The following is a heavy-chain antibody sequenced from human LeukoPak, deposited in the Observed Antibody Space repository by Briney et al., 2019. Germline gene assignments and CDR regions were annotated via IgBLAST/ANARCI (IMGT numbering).Heavy chain of an antibody. CDR3: ARDLLVSSYFDY. D-gene: IGHD6-13*01. CDR1: GFTVSSNY. Sequence: GGSLRLSCAASGFTVSSNYMSWVRQAPGKGLEWVANIMQDGSEQYYVDSVKGRFTISRDNAKNSLYLQMNSLRADDTAVYYCARDLLVSSYFDYWGQGTLVTVSS. J-gene: IGHJ4*02. V-gene: IGHV3-7*01. CDR2: IMQDGSEQ.